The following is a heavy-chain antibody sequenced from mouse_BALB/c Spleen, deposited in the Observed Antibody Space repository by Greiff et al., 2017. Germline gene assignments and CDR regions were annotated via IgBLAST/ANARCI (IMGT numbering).Heavy chain of an antibody. Sequence: QVQLKQPGAELVKPGASVKLSCKASGYTFTSYWMHWVKQRPGQGLEWIGEIDPSDSYTNYNQKFKGKATLTVDKSSSTAYMQLSSLTSEDSAVYYCARNYGRYYAMDYWGQGTSVTVSS. V-gene: IGHV1-69*02. CDR1: GYTFTSYW. CDR2: IDPSDSYT. CDR3: ARNYGRYYAMDY. J-gene: IGHJ4*01. D-gene: IGHD1-2*01.